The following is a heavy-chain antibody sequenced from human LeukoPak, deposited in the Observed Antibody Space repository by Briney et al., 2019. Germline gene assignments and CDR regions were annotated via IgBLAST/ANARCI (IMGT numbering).Heavy chain of an antibody. V-gene: IGHV1-24*01. CDR2: FDPEDGET. CDR3: AAPAVADRYYFDY. CDR1: GYTLTELS. J-gene: IGHJ4*02. Sequence: ASVKVSCKVSGYTLTELSMHWVRQAPGKGLEWMGGFDPEDGETIYAQKFQGRVTMTEDTSTDTAYMDLSSLRSEDTAFYYSAAPAVADRYYFDYWGQGTLVTVSS. D-gene: IGHD6-19*01.